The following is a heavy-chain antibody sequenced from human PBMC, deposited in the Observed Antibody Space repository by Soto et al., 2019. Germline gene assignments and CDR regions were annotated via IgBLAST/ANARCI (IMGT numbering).Heavy chain of an antibody. CDR2: IAQDGSQT. Sequence: EAQLVESGGGLVQPGGSLRLSCAASGFAFTTYWMGWVRQAPGRGLECLANIAQDGSQTYYVDSVKGRFTISRDNAKNSLYLQMNSLRAEDTAVYYCAIMRRGSPDDYWGLGTLVTVSS. J-gene: IGHJ4*02. D-gene: IGHD3-10*01. CDR3: AIMRRGSPDDY. CDR1: GFAFTTYW. V-gene: IGHV3-7*01.